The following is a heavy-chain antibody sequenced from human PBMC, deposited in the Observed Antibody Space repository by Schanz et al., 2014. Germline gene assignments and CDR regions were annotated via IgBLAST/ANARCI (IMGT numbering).Heavy chain of an antibody. CDR1: GFNFSSYS. D-gene: IGHD6-13*01. J-gene: IGHJ4*02. CDR3: AKSQGSSFDS. CDR2: ISGSGGST. Sequence: EVQLVESGGGLVKPGGSLRLSCAASGFNFSSYSLNWVRQAPGKGLEWVSAISGSGGSTYYADSVKGRFTISRDNSKNTLYLQMSSLRAEDTAVYYCAKSQGSSFDSWGQGTLVTVSS. V-gene: IGHV3-23*04.